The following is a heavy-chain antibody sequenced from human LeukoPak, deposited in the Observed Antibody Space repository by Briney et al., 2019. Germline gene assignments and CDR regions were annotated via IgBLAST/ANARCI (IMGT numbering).Heavy chain of an antibody. CDR1: GGSFSGYY. D-gene: IGHD3-22*01. Sequence: SETLSLTCAVYGGSFSGYYWNWIRQPPGKGLEWIGEINHSGSTNYNPSLKSRVTISVDTSKNQFSLKLSSVTAADTAVYYCARQSRYYYDSSGYPLGFDPWGQGTLVTVSS. CDR2: INHSGST. CDR3: ARQSRYYYDSSGYPLGFDP. J-gene: IGHJ5*02. V-gene: IGHV4-34*01.